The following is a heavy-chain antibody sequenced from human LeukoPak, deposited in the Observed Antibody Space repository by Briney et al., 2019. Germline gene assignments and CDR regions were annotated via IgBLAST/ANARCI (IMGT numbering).Heavy chain of an antibody. V-gene: IGHV3-23*01. CDR3: VKWTGYGMN. CDR2: ISGSGDNT. CDR1: GLTFSSQS. Sequence: PGGSLRLSCAASGLTFSSQSMTWFRQPPGKGLEWVSGISGSGDNTYYRDSVKGRFTISRDNSKSTMYLQMNSLRVEDTAVYYCVKWTGYGMNWGQGTLVTVSS. D-gene: IGHD3/OR15-3a*01. J-gene: IGHJ4*02.